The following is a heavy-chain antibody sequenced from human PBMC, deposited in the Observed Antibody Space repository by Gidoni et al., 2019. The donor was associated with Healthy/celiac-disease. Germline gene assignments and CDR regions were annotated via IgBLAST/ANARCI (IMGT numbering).Heavy chain of an antibody. J-gene: IGHJ4*02. CDR2: ISSSRSYI. CDR3: ARGLLVGGYFDY. D-gene: IGHD6-13*01. V-gene: IGHV3-21*01. CDR1: GVTFRSYS. Sequence: EVQLVESGGGRGKPGGALRLSCAAAGVTFRSYSMNWVRQAPGKGLGWVSSISSSRSYISYSASVKGRFTISRDNAKNSLYLQMNSLRAEDTAVYYCARGLLVGGYFDYWGQGTLVTVSS.